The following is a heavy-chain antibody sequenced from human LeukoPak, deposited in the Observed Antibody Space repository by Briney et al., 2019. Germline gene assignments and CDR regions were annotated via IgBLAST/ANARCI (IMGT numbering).Heavy chain of an antibody. J-gene: IGHJ4*02. V-gene: IGHV4-39*01. CDR1: GGSISSSSYY. Sequence: SETLSLTCTVSGGSISSSSYYWGWIRQPPGKRLEWIGSVFYTGTTYCNLSLKSRVTISVDTSKTQFSLRLSSVTVTDTAVYYCARSNGTWRYFFDSWGQGTLVTVSS. D-gene: IGHD1-14*01. CDR2: VFYTGTT. CDR3: ARSNGTWRYFFDS.